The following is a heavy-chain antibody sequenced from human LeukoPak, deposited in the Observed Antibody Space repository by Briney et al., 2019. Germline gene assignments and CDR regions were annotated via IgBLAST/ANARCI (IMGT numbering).Heavy chain of an antibody. CDR1: GGSISSYY. D-gene: IGHD3-10*01. CDR3: ARERRGAPSEIDY. V-gene: IGHV4-59*01. CDR2: IYYSGST. Sequence: SETLSLTCTVSGGSISSYYWSWIRQPPGKGLEWIGYIYYSGSTNYNPSLKSRVTISVDTSKNQFSLKLSSVTAADTAVYYCARERRGAPSEIDYWGQGTLVTVSS. J-gene: IGHJ4*02.